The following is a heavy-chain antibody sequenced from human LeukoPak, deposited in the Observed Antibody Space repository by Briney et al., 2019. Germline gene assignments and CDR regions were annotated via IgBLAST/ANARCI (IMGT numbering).Heavy chain of an antibody. CDR3: ARDGLERHWGYYYYYFMDV. CDR1: GYTFTSYG. V-gene: IGHV1-18*01. Sequence: ASVKVSCKASGYTFTSYGISWVRQAPGQGFEWMGWISAYNGNTNYAQKLQGRVTMTTDTSTSTAYMELRSLRSDDTAVYYCARDGLERHWGYYYYYFMDVWGKGTTVTISS. D-gene: IGHD1-1*01. CDR2: ISAYNGNT. J-gene: IGHJ6*04.